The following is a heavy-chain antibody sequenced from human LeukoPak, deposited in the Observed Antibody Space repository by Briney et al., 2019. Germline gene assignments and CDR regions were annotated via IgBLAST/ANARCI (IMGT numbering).Heavy chain of an antibody. V-gene: IGHV4-61*02. D-gene: IGHD3-22*01. Sequence: SETLSLTCTVSGGSISSGSYYWSWIRQPAGTGLEWIGRIYTSGSTNYNPSLKSRVTISVDTPKNQFSLKLSSVTAADTAVYYCAREGDYYDTSGTLDYWGQGTLVTVSS. J-gene: IGHJ4*02. CDR2: IYTSGST. CDR3: AREGDYYDTSGTLDY. CDR1: GGSISSGSYY.